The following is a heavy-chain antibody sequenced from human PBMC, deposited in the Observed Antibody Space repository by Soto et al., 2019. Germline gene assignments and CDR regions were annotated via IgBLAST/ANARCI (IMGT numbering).Heavy chain of an antibody. J-gene: IGHJ3*01. V-gene: IGHV4-59*01. CDR1: GGSISSYY. CDR2: IYYSGST. CDR3: ARVWGGAFDC. D-gene: IGHD3-10*01. Sequence: SETLSLTCTVSGGSISSYYWSWIRQPPGKGLEWIGYIYYSGSTNYNPSLKSRVTISVDTSKNQFSLKLSSVTAADTAVYYCARVWGGAFDCWGQGTRVTVSS.